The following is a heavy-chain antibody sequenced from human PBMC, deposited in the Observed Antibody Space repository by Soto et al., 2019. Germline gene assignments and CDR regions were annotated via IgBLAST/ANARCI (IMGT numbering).Heavy chain of an antibody. J-gene: IGHJ6*02. Sequence: QVQLQESGPGLVKPSETLSLTCTVSGGSISSYYWSWIRQPPGKGLEWIGYIYYSGSTNYNPSLKSRVTIXXDXSXXQFSLKLSSVTAADTAVYYCARRIAAAPYRDGMDVWGQGTTVTVSS. CDR1: GGSISSYY. CDR2: IYYSGST. D-gene: IGHD6-13*01. V-gene: IGHV4-59*08. CDR3: ARRIAAAPYRDGMDV.